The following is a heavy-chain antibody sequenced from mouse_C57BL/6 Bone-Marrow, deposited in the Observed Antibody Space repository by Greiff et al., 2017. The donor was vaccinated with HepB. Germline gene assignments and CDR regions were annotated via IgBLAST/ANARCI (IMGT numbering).Heavy chain of an antibody. CDR1: GYTFTSYW. Sequence: VQLQQPGAELVKPGASVKLSCKASGYTFTSYWMHWVKQRPGRGLEWIGRIDPNSGGTKYNEKFKSKATLTVDKPSSTAYMQLRSLTSEDSAVYYCARSSYYSNYFDYWGQGTTLTVSS. V-gene: IGHV1-72*01. J-gene: IGHJ2*01. CDR2: IDPNSGGT. D-gene: IGHD2-5*01. CDR3: ARSSYYSNYFDY.